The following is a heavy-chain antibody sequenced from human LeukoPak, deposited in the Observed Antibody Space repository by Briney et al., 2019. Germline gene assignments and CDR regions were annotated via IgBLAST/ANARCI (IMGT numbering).Heavy chain of an antibody. J-gene: IGHJ4*02. V-gene: IGHV3-23*01. CDR2: INGGGVNT. CDR3: ARESDFWSGYYDY. CDR1: GFTFSSYA. Sequence: GGSLRLSCAASGFTFSSYAMSWVRQAPGKGLEWVSTINGGGVNTHYADSVGGRFTISRDNSKNTLFLQMNSLRDEDTAVYYCARESDFWSGYYDYWGQGTLVAVSS. D-gene: IGHD3-3*01.